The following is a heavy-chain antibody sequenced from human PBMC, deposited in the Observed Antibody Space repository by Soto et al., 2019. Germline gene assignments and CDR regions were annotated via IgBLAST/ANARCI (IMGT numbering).Heavy chain of an antibody. CDR1: GGSFSGYY. J-gene: IGHJ2*01. D-gene: IGHD6-19*01. CDR2: ISHSGTT. V-gene: IGHV4-34*01. Sequence: QVQLQQWGAGLLKPSETLPLTCAVYGGSFSGYYWSWIRQPPGKGLEWIGEISHSGTTNYNPSLKSRVTLSVDTSKTHFSLKLSSVTAADTAVYYCARGPVGGRNVLGYFDLWGRGTLVTVSS. CDR3: ARGPVGGRNVLGYFDL.